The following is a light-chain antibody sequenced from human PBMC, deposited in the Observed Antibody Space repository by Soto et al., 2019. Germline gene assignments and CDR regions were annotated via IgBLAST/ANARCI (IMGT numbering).Light chain of an antibody. J-gene: IGLJ3*02. CDR3: QSDDSSNWV. CDR1: SGSIASNY. Sequence: NFMLTQPHSVSESPGKTVTISCTRSSGSIASNYVPWYHRRPSSAPTIVMYEDNQRPSGVPDRFSGSIDRSSNSASLTISGLKTEDECDFYCQSDDSSNWVFGGGTQLTVL. CDR2: EDN. V-gene: IGLV6-57*04.